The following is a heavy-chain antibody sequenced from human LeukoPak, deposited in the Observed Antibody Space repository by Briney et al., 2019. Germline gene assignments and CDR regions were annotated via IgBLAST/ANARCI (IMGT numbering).Heavy chain of an antibody. CDR1: GFTFDDYA. CDR3: AKVRDDAFDI. D-gene: IGHD3-10*01. Sequence: GGSLRLSCAASGFTFDDYAMHWVRQAPGKGPEWVSGISWNSGSIGYADSVKGRFTISRDNAKNSLYLQMNSLRAEDTALYYCAKVRDDAFDIWGQGTMVTVSS. J-gene: IGHJ3*02. V-gene: IGHV3-9*01. CDR2: ISWNSGSI.